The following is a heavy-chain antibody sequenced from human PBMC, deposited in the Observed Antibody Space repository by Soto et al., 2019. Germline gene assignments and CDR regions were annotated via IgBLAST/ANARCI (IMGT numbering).Heavy chain of an antibody. CDR2: ITPIFGTP. Sequence: QVQLVQSGAEVKKPGSSVEVSCKAVGGTFSSYAISWVRQAPGQGLEWMGGITPIFGTPNYAQKFQGRITVSADRSTSTVYMELSSLRSEDTAIYYCARGIRITGANGINDSGLDVWGQGTTVTVSS. V-gene: IGHV1-69*06. CDR1: GGTFSSYA. D-gene: IGHD1-20*01. CDR3: ARGIRITGANGINDSGLDV. J-gene: IGHJ6*02.